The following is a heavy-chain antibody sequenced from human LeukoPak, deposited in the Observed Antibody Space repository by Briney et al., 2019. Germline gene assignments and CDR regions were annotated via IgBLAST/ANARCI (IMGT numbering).Heavy chain of an antibody. J-gene: IGHJ4*02. Sequence: SETLSLTCAVSGGSFSGYYWSWIRQPPGKGLERIGEINHSGSTNYNPSPNSRVTISVYTSKNQFHLTLSSVTAAVTAVYYCARGGVDTIDDWGQGTLVTVSS. D-gene: IGHD5-18*01. CDR2: INHSGST. CDR1: GGSFSGYY. V-gene: IGHV4-34*01. CDR3: ARGGVDTIDD.